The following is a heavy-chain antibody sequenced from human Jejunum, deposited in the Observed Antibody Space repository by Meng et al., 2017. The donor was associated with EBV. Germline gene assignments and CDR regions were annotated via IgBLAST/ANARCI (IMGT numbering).Heavy chain of an antibody. CDR2: ISGNGGST. CDR1: GSTFSSST. Sequence: EVQLWGSGGGFLQPGGSLRPSCAASGSTFSSSTMSWVRQAPGKGLEWVSAISGNGGSTYYADSVKGRFTISRDNSKNTLCLQMNSLRADDTAVYYCAKLTDSWGQGTLVTVSS. CDR3: AKLTDS. V-gene: IGHV3-23*01. J-gene: IGHJ4*02. D-gene: IGHD3-16*01.